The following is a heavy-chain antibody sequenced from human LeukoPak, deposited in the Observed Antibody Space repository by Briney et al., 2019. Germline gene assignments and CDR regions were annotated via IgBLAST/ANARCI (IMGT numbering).Heavy chain of an antibody. CDR3: ARVRCSSTSCYNYYYYYMDA. Sequence: SVKVSCKASGGTFSSYAISWVRQAPGQGLEWMGGIIPIFGTANYAQKFQGRVTITTDESTSTAYMELSSLRSEDTAVYYCARVRCSSTSCYNYYYYYMDAWGKGTTVTVSS. CDR1: GGTFSSYA. J-gene: IGHJ6*03. V-gene: IGHV1-69*05. D-gene: IGHD2-2*02. CDR2: IIPIFGTA.